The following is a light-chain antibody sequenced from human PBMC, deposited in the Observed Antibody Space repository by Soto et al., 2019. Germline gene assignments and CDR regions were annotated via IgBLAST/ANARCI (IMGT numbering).Light chain of an antibody. V-gene: IGKV3-20*01. CDR3: QQYGSSPLFT. J-gene: IGKJ3*01. Sequence: EIVLTQSPGTLSLSPGESATLSCRASQSVSSSYLAWYQQKPGQAPRLLIYGASSRATGIPDRFSGSGSGTDFTLTISRLEPEDFSVYYCQQYGSSPLFTFGPGTKVDIK. CDR2: GAS. CDR1: QSVSSSY.